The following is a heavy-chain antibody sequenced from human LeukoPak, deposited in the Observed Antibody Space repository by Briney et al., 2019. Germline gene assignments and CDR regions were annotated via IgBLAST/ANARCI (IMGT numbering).Heavy chain of an antibody. Sequence: ASVKVSCKASGYTFTSYYMHWVRQAPGQGLEWMGIINPSGGSTSYAQKFQGRVTMTRDTSTSTVYMELSSLRSEDTAVYYCARVWDYYDSSGFLSRAFDYWGQGTLVTVSS. CDR1: GYTFTSYY. V-gene: IGHV1-46*01. J-gene: IGHJ4*02. D-gene: IGHD3-22*01. CDR3: ARVWDYYDSSGFLSRAFDY. CDR2: INPSGGST.